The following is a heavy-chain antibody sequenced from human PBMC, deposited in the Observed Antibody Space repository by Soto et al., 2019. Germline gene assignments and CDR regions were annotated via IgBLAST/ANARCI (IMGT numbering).Heavy chain of an antibody. D-gene: IGHD3-16*02. CDR2: ISSNGGST. CDR3: AKGVSVGLSGYYGMDV. Sequence: EVQLLESGGGLVQPGGSLRLSCAASAFTFSGHVMGWVRQAPGKGLEWVSGISSNGGSTYYADSVKGRFTISRDNSKNTLYLQMNSLRAEDTAVYYCAKGVSVGLSGYYGMDVWGQGTTVTVSS. V-gene: IGHV3-23*01. CDR1: AFTFSGHV. J-gene: IGHJ6*02.